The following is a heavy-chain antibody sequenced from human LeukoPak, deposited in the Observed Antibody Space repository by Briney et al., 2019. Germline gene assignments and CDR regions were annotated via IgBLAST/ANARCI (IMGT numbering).Heavy chain of an antibody. J-gene: IGHJ5*02. D-gene: IGHD3-22*01. CDR1: GYTLTELS. V-gene: IGHV1-24*01. CDR2: FDPEDGET. Sequence: ASVKVSCKVSGYTLTELSMHWVRQAPGKGLEWMGGFDPEDGETIYAQKFQGRVTMTEDTSTDTAYMELSSLRSEDTAVYYCATVGHSSGYYWFDPWGQGTLVTVSS. CDR3: ATVGHSSGYYWFDP.